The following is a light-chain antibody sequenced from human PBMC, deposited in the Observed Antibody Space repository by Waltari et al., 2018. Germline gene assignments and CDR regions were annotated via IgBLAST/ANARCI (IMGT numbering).Light chain of an antibody. CDR3: CSFTRASTWV. CDR2: EVN. Sequence: QSALTQPASVSGSPGQSITISCTGTNGDIGNYKYVSWYQQHPGKAPKLVIYEVNNRPSGVYTRFSGSKSGSTAFLTISGLQAEDEADYYCCSFTRASTWVFGGGTKLTVL. CDR1: NGDIGNYKY. J-gene: IGLJ3*02. V-gene: IGLV2-14*01.